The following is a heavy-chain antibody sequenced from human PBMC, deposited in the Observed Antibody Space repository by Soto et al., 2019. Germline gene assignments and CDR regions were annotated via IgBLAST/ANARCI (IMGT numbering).Heavy chain of an antibody. CDR1: GGSISSGGYS. V-gene: IGHV4-30-2*01. CDR2: IYHSGST. J-gene: IGHJ3*02. D-gene: IGHD1-26*01. Sequence: QLQLQESGSGLVKPSQTLSLTCAVSGGSISSGGYSWSWIRQPPGKGLEWIGYIYHSGSTYYNPSLKSRVTISVDRSKNQFSLKLSSVTAADTAVYYCARDRGVVGATRGDAFDIWGQGTMVTVSS. CDR3: ARDRGVVGATRGDAFDI.